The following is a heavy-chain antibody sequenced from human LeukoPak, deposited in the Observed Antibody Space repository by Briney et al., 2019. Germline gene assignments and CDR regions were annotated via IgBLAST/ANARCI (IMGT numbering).Heavy chain of an antibody. CDR2: ISSSGSTI. Sequence: GGSLRLSCAASGFTFSSYEMNWVRQAPGKGLEWVSYISSSGSTIYYADSVKGRFTISRDNAKNSLYLQTNSLRAEDTAVYYCARAGYSSSDWGQGTLVTVSS. D-gene: IGHD6-6*01. CDR3: ARAGYSSSD. J-gene: IGHJ4*02. CDR1: GFTFSSYE. V-gene: IGHV3-48*03.